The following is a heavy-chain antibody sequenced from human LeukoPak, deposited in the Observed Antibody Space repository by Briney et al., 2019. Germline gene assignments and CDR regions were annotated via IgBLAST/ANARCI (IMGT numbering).Heavy chain of an antibody. D-gene: IGHD3-22*01. CDR1: GYNFTIYW. J-gene: IGHJ3*02. CDR3: ARCIVKYYYDSSAPFDI. Sequence: GESLKISCKGSGYNFTIYWIGWVRQMPGKGLEWMGIIYPGDSDTRYSPSFQGQVTISADKSISTAYLQWSSLKASDTAMYYCARCIVKYYYDSSAPFDIWGQGTMVTVSS. V-gene: IGHV5-51*01. CDR2: IYPGDSDT.